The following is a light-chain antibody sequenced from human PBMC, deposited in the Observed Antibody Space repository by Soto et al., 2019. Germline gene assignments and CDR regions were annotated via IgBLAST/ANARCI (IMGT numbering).Light chain of an antibody. CDR1: QGISNY. CDR2: AAS. V-gene: IGKV1-27*01. CDR3: QKYNSAPWT. J-gene: IGKJ1*01. Sequence: DIQMTQSPSSLSASVGDRVTITCRASQGISNYLAWYQQKPGKVPKLLIYAASTLQSGVPSRVSGSGSGTDFNLTISSRQPEDVATYYCQKYNSAPWTFGQGTKVEIK.